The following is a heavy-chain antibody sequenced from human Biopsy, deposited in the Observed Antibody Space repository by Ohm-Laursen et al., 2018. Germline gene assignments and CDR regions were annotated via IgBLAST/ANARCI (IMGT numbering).Heavy chain of an antibody. V-gene: IGHV1-69*06. J-gene: IGHJ1*01. Sequence: ASVKVSCKAPGGTFSNYGVNWVRQAPGQGLEWLGGNIPILGTGNYAQKFQDRVTVAADTSTSTATMELRSLRSDDTAVYYCATKLTGYFHHWGQGILVIVSS. D-gene: IGHD3-9*01. CDR2: NIPILGTG. CDR1: GGTFSNYG. CDR3: ATKLTGYFHH.